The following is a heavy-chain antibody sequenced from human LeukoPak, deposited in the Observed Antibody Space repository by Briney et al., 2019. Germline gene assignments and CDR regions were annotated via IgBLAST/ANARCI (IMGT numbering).Heavy chain of an antibody. CDR1: GYTFTSYG. D-gene: IGHD2-8*01. CDR2: INASNGKK. J-gene: IGHJ4*02. Sequence: SVKVSCQASGYTFTSYGISGVRQAPGRGLERVGWINASNGKKNEAQKLHGRVTMTTDTSTSTAYRELRSLRADDTCVYYCARFKVYASFDYWGQGTLVTVSS. CDR3: ARFKVYASFDY. V-gene: IGHV1-18*01.